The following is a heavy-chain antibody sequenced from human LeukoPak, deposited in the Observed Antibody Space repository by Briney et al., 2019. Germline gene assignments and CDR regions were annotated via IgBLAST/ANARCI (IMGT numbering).Heavy chain of an antibody. J-gene: IGHJ4*02. D-gene: IGHD6-13*01. CDR1: GYSISSGYY. Sequence: SETLSLTCAVSGYSISSGYYWGWIRQPPGKGLEWIGSIYHSGSTYYNPTLKSRVTISADTSKNQFSLKLSSVTAADTAVYYCARAESSWDIDYWGQGTLVTVSS. CDR2: IYHSGST. CDR3: ARAESSWDIDY. V-gene: IGHV4-38-2*01.